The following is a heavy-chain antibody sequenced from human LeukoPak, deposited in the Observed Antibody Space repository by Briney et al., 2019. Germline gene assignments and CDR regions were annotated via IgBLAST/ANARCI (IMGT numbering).Heavy chain of an antibody. CDR3: ARAQDYCTGNTCYGYFQH. CDR2: ISYGGSNK. CDR1: GFTFSSNG. D-gene: IGHD2/OR15-2a*01. V-gene: IGHV3-30*03. J-gene: IGHJ1*01. Sequence: GGSLRLSCAASGFTFSSNGMHWVRQAPGKGLEWVAVISYGGSNKYYADSVKGRFTISRDNSKNTLYLQMNSLKAEDTAIYFCARAQDYCTGNTCYGYFQHWGQGTLVTVSA.